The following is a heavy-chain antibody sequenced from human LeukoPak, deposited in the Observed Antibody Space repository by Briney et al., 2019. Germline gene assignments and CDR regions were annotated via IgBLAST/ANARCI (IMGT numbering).Heavy chain of an antibody. V-gene: IGHV5-51*01. CDR3: ARSRGDNNWCDP. Sequence: GESLKISCQASGYIFSNVWLGRVRQMPGKGPEWMGIIFPADSDTRYSPSFEGQVTISADKSISTAYLQWSSLKASDTAVYYCARSRGDNNWCDPWGQGTMVTVSS. CDR2: IFPADSDT. D-gene: IGHD7-27*01. CDR1: GYIFSNVW. J-gene: IGHJ5*02.